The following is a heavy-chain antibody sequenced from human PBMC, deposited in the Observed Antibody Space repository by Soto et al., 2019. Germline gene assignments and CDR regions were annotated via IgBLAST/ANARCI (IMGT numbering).Heavy chain of an antibody. D-gene: IGHD6-19*01. Sequence: ASVKVSCKASGYTFTSYGISWVRQPPGQGLEWMGWISAYNGNTNYAQKLQGRVTMTTDTSTSTAYMELRSLRSDDTAVYYCARGGNDSSGWYRYYYYYYGMDVWGQGTTVTVSS. V-gene: IGHV1-18*01. CDR2: ISAYNGNT. CDR3: ARGGNDSSGWYRYYYYYYGMDV. CDR1: GYTFTSYG. J-gene: IGHJ6*02.